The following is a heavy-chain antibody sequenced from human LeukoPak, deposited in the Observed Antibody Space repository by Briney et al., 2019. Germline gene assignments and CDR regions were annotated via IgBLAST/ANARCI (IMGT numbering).Heavy chain of an antibody. D-gene: IGHD3-16*01. J-gene: IGHJ4*02. CDR1: GLTFDEFT. Sequence: GGSLRLSCAVSGLTFDEFTLHWVRQAPGKGLKWVSLITSGGLSTFYADSVKGRFTISRDNSKNTLYLQMGSLRPEDMAVYYCATLGADYWGQGTLVTVSS. V-gene: IGHV3-43*01. CDR2: ITSGGLST. CDR3: ATLGADY.